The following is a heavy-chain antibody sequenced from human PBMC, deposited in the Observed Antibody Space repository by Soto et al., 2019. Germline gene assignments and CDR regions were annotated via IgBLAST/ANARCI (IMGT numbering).Heavy chain of an antibody. CDR1: GGTFSSYT. CDR2: IIPILGIA. D-gene: IGHD6-13*01. CDR3: ARGIAAAGGGGLDP. V-gene: IGHV1-69*02. Sequence: QVQLVQSGAEVKKPGSSVKVSCKASGGTFSSYTISWVRQAPGQGLEWMGRIIPILGIANYAQKFHGRVTITADKSTSTAYMELTSLRSEDTAVVYCARGIAAAGGGGLDPWGQGTLVTVSS. J-gene: IGHJ5*02.